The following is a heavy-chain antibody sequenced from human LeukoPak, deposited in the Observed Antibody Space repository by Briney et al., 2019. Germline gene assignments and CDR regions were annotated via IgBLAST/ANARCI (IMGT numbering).Heavy chain of an antibody. CDR3: AKTFWGAGDAFDI. D-gene: IGHD2/OR15-2a*01. CDR1: GASISSTSYC. CDR2: IYYSGST. Sequence: SQTLSLTCTVSGASISSTSYCWGWIRQPPGKGLEWIGYIYYSGSTNYNPSLKSRVTISVDTSKNQFSLKLSSVTAADTAVYYCAKTFWGAGDAFDIWGQGTMVTVSS. V-gene: IGHV4-61*05. J-gene: IGHJ3*02.